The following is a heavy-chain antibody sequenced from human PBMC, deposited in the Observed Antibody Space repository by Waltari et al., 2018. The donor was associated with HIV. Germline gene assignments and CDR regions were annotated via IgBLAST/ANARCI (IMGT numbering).Heavy chain of an antibody. CDR1: GYTFTSYY. J-gene: IGHJ4*02. D-gene: IGHD1-1*01. V-gene: IGHV1-2*02. CDR3: AKSPGTWSTRD. Sequence: QVQLVQSGAEVKKPGASVKVSCKASGYTFTSYYIHWVRQAPGQGLEGMGWINPNSGGTNDTQKFQGRVTMTRATSITTAYMELSRLRSDDTAVYYCAKSPGTWSTRDWGQGTLVTVSS. CDR2: INPNSGGT.